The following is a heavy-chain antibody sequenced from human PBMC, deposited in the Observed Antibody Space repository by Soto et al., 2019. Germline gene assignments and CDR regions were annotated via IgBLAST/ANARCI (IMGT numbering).Heavy chain of an antibody. D-gene: IGHD2-15*01. CDR2: FDPEDGET. J-gene: IGHJ4*02. CDR3: ATRYCSGGSCYVFDY. V-gene: IGHV1-24*01. CDR1: GYTLTELS. Sequence: ASVKVSCKVSGYTLTELSMHWVRQAPGKGLEWMGGFDPEDGETIYAQKFQGRVTMTEDTSTDTAYMELSSLRSEDTAVYYCATRYCSGGSCYVFDYWGQGTLVTVSS.